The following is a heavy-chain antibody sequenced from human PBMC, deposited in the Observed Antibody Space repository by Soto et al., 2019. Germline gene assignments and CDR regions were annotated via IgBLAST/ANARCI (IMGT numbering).Heavy chain of an antibody. CDR2: IYPGDSDT. CDR3: ASGRTYYYDSSGYDN. V-gene: IGHV5-51*01. D-gene: IGHD3-22*01. J-gene: IGHJ4*02. CDR1: GYSFTSYW. Sequence: LKISCKGSGYSFTSYWIGWVRQMPGKGLEWMGIIYPGDSDTRYSPSFQDQVTISADKSISTAYLQWSSLKASDTAMYYCASGRTYYYDSSGYDNWGQGTLVTVSS.